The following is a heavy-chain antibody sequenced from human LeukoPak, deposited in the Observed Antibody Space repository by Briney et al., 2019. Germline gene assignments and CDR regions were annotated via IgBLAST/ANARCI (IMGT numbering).Heavy chain of an antibody. Sequence: GGSLRLSCAASGFTFRSYGMHWVRHAPGKGVVWVSRMIGDGSITNYADSVKGRFTISRDNDKNTLYLLMNNLRAEDTAVYYCARDRSSGLYPSGYWGQGTLVTVSS. J-gene: IGHJ4*02. D-gene: IGHD6-19*01. CDR3: ARDRSSGLYPSGY. CDR2: MIGDGSIT. V-gene: IGHV3-74*01. CDR1: GFTFRSYG.